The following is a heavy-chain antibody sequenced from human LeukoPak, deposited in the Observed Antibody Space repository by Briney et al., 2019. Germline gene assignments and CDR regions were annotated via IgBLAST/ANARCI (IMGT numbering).Heavy chain of an antibody. J-gene: IGHJ5*02. CDR3: ARRRAVIPNTWFDL. V-gene: IGHV3-7*05. D-gene: IGHD3-22*01. Sequence: GGSLRLSCAASRFTFSNYWMSWVHQAPGKGLEWVANIKQDGSEKYYVDSVKGRFTISRDNAKNSLYLQMNTLRAEDTAVYYCARRRAVIPNTWFDLWGQGTLVTVSS. CDR2: IKQDGSEK. CDR1: RFTFSNYW.